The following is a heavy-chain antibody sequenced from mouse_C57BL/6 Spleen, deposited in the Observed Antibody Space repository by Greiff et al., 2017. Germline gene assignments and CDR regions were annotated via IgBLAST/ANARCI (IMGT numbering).Heavy chain of an antibody. CDR3: ARKDYYGSSFDY. V-gene: IGHV5-17*01. D-gene: IGHD1-1*01. CDR1: GFTFSDYG. CDR2: ISSGSSTI. Sequence: DVMLVESGGGLVKPGGSLKLSCAASGFTFSDYGMHWVRQAPEKGLEWVAYISSGSSTIYYADTVKGRFTISRDNAKNTLFLQMTSLRSEDTAMYYCARKDYYGSSFDYWGQGTTLTVSS. J-gene: IGHJ2*01.